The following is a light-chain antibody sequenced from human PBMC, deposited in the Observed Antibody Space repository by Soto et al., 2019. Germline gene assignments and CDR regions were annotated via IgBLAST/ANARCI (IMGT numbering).Light chain of an antibody. V-gene: IGKV1-5*03. J-gene: IGKJ4*01. CDR3: QQYKSYPVT. CDR2: KAF. Sequence: DIQMTQSPSTLSASVGDRVTITCRASQSISSRLAWHQQKPGKAPKLLIYKAFSLESGVPIRFSGSGSGTEFTLTISSLQPDDFATYYCQQYKSYPVTFGGGTKVEIK. CDR1: QSISSR.